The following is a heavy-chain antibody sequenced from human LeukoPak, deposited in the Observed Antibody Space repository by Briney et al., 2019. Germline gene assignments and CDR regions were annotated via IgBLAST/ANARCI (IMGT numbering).Heavy chain of an antibody. CDR3: ARCSGYDPDGYYYYYMDV. CDR2: MSVYNGNT. Sequence: GASVKVSCKASGYTFTSHYIHWVRQAPGQGLEWMGWMSVYNGNTNYAQKLKGRVTMNTDTSTTTAYMELRSLRSDDTAVYYCARCSGYDPDGYYYYYMDVWGKGTTVTISS. CDR1: GYTFTSHY. D-gene: IGHD5-12*01. V-gene: IGHV1-18*04. J-gene: IGHJ6*03.